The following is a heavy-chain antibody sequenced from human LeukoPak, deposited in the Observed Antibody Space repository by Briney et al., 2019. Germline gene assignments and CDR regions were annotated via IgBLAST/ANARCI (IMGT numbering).Heavy chain of an antibody. V-gene: IGHV4-31*03. CDR1: GGSISRGGYY. J-gene: IGHJ4*02. CDR3: ARVDSGWYDVDY. Sequence: PSQTLSLTCTVSGGSISRGGYYWSWIRQHPGKGLEWIGYIYYSGSTYYNPSLKSRVTISVDTSKNQFSLKLSSVTAADTAVYYCARVDSGWYDVDYWGQGTLVTVSS. D-gene: IGHD6-19*01. CDR2: IYYSGST.